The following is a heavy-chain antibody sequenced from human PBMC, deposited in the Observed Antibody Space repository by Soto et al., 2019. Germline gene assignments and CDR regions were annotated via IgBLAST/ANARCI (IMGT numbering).Heavy chain of an antibody. D-gene: IGHD1-26*01. CDR1: GGFVSSGNYY. Sequence: QVQLRESGPGLVKPSETLSLTCTVSGGFVSSGNYYWSWIRQPPGKELEWIGYVYYRGSTNYNPSLKGRVTVSLDTAKNQFSLKLNSVTAADTAVYYCARLPLARNADPRMPLGYFDLWGRGTLVTVSS. J-gene: IGHJ2*01. CDR2: VYYRGST. CDR3: ARLPLARNADPRMPLGYFDL. V-gene: IGHV4-61*01.